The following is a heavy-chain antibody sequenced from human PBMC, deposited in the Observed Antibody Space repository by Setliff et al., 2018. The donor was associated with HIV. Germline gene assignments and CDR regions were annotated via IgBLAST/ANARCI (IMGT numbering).Heavy chain of an antibody. J-gene: IGHJ3*02. V-gene: IGHV3-23*01. Sequence: GGSLRLSCAASGFTFSTYAMSWVRQAPGKGLEWVSAISGGSGRTYYVATVKGRFTISRDDSKNTLYLQMNSLRAEDTGIYYCAKGGGLSFRYHDWFVKIWGQGTLVTVSS. CDR1: GFTFSTYA. CDR3: AKGGGLSFRYHDWFVKI. CDR2: ISGGSGRT. D-gene: IGHD3-9*01.